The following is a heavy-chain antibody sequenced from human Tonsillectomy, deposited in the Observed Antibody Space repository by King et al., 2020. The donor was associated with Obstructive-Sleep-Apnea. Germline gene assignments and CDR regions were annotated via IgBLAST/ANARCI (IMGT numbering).Heavy chain of an antibody. V-gene: IGHV3-72*01. J-gene: IGHJ4*02. Sequence: VQLVESGGGLVQTGGSLRLSCAASGFTFSEHYMDWVRQAPGKGPEWVGRMKNTDNKYTTEYAASVKGRFTISRDDSQNSLYLQMNSLRTEDTAVYYCAKDLGSPIVGTQWGQGTPVTV. CDR1: GFTFSEHY. D-gene: IGHD1-26*01. CDR2: MKNTDNKYTT. CDR3: AKDLGSPIVGTQ.